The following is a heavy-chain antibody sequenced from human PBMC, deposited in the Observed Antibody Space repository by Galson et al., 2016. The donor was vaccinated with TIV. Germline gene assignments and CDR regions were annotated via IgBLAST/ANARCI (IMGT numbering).Heavy chain of an antibody. CDR3: TKVPSSGFSYYYGLDV. CDR1: GFTFSIFA. V-gene: IGHV3-23*01. J-gene: IGHJ6*02. Sequence: SLRLSCAASGFTFSIFAMTWVRQAPGMGLEWVSAISGGGGSTYYADSVKGRFTISRDNSKNTLFLQMNSLRAEDTAAYYCTKVPSSGFSYYYGLDVWGQGTTVTV. CDR2: ISGGGGST. D-gene: IGHD3-22*01.